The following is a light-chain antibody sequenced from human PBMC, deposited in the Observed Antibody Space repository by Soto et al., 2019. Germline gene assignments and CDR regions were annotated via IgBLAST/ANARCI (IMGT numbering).Light chain of an antibody. CDR2: DIS. J-gene: IGKJ1*01. Sequence: EVVTTQSPATLSVSPGERATLSCRASQTVSRNLAWYQQRPGQAPRLLIYDISNRATGVPARFSGSGSETEFTLTIRSLQSEDSATYYCLQDINYPWTFGQGTKVDIK. CDR1: QTVSRN. CDR3: LQDINYPWT. V-gene: IGKV3-15*01.